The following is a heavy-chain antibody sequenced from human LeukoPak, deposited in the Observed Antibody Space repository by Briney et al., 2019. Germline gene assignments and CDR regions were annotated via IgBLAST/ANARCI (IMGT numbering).Heavy chain of an antibody. V-gene: IGHV3-30-3*01. CDR3: ARDSWSGSYLKPTPTDAFDI. J-gene: IGHJ3*02. CDR2: ISYDGSNK. Sequence: PGGSLRLSCAASGFTFSSYAMHWVRQAPGKGLEWVAVISYDGSNKYYADSVKGRFTISRDNSKNTLYLQMNSLRAEDTAVYYCARDSWSGSYLKPTPTDAFDIWGQGTMVTVSS. CDR1: GFTFSSYA. D-gene: IGHD1-26*01.